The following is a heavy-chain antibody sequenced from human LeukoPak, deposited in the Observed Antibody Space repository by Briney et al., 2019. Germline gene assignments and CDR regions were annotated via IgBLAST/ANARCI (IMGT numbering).Heavy chain of an antibody. V-gene: IGHV4-61*02. D-gene: IGHD3-22*01. CDR1: GGSITSGTYY. CDR2: IHTSRST. J-gene: IGHJ3*01. CDR3: ARTLYDSGGYYSYGAFDV. Sequence: SETLSLTCAVSGGSITSGTYYWTWIRQPAGKGLEWTGRIHTSRSTNYNPSLDSRVTISLDTSKNQFSLKLSSVTAADTAVYYCARTLYDSGGYYSYGAFDVWGQGTMVTVSS.